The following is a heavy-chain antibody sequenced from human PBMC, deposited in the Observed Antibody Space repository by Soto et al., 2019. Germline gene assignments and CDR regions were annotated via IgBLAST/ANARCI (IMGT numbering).Heavy chain of an antibody. V-gene: IGHV3-30*03. J-gene: IGHJ4*02. CDR2: ISGDGSNK. CDR1: GFTFSNYG. CDR3: ARGRDYLGGDFDY. Sequence: QVQLVESGGGVVQPGRSLRLSCTASGFTFSNYGMHWVRQAPGKGLKWVAVISGDGSNKYYADSVKGRFTSSRDTSKNPLYLQMNSLRAEDTAVYYCARGRDYLGGDFDYWGQGTLVTVSS. D-gene: IGHD1-26*01.